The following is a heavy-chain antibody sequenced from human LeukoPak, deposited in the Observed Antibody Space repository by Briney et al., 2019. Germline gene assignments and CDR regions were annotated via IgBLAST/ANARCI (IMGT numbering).Heavy chain of an antibody. Sequence: GGSLRLSCAASGFTFDDSGMSWVRQGPGKGLEWVSSINWNGGSTGYADSVKGRFTISRDNAKKPLYLQMNSLRDEDTALYHCAREKGSVGYYGSSISEYGMDVWGQGTTVTVSS. CDR3: AREKGSVGYYGSSISEYGMDV. CDR2: INWNGGST. J-gene: IGHJ6*02. V-gene: IGHV3-20*01. CDR1: GFTFDDSG. D-gene: IGHD3-10*01.